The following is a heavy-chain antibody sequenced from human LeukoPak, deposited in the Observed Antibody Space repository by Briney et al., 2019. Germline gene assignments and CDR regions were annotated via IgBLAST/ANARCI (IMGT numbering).Heavy chain of an antibody. CDR1: GFTFSDYY. D-gene: IGHD1-26*01. J-gene: IGHJ4*02. CDR2: ISSSGSTI. CDR3: ATRGDSGDYLVY. V-gene: IGHV3-11*01. Sequence: GGSLRLSCAASGFTFSDYYMSWIRQAPGKGLEWVSYISSSGSTIYYADSVKGRFTISRDNSKNTLYLQMNSLRAEDTAVYYCATRGDSGDYLVYWGQGTLVTVSS.